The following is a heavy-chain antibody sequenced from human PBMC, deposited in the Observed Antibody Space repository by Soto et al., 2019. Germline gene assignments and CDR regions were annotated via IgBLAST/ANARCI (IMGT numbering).Heavy chain of an antibody. CDR2: INPKSGGT. J-gene: IGHJ3*02. Sequence: VKVSCKASGYTFTGYYMHWVRQAPGQGLEWMGWINPKSGGTNYAQKFQGWVTMTRDTSISTAYMELSRLRSDDTAVYYCARDANRSKCSGYDRPDLFAISAKGT. CDR3: ARDANRSKCSGYDRPDLFAI. D-gene: IGHD5-12*01. V-gene: IGHV1-2*04. CDR1: GYTFTGYY.